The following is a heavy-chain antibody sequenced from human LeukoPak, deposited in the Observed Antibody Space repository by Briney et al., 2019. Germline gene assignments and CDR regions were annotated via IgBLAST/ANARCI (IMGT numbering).Heavy chain of an antibody. D-gene: IGHD5-24*01. CDR1: GGSFSGYY. Sequence: SETLSLTCAVYGGSFSGYYWSWIRQPPGKGLEWIGEINHSGGTNYIPSLKSRVTISVDTSKNQFSLKLSSVTAADTAVYYCATRRGVEMATIHYSYYFDYWGQGTLVTVSS. J-gene: IGHJ4*02. V-gene: IGHV4-34*01. CDR2: INHSGGT. CDR3: ATRRGVEMATIHYSYYFDY.